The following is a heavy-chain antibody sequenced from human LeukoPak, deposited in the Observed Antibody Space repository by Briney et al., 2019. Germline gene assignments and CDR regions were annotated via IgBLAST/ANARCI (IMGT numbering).Heavy chain of an antibody. J-gene: IGHJ3*02. CDR2: IKSKTDGGTT. Sequence: GGSLRLSCAASGFTFSNAWMSWVRQAPGKGLEWVGRIKSKTDGGTTDYAAPVKGRFTISRDDSKNTLYLQMNSLKTEDTAVYYCTTEVRGDFWSGYSDAFDIWGQGTMVTVSS. CDR3: TTEVRGDFWSGYSDAFDI. D-gene: IGHD3-3*01. CDR1: GFTFSNAW. V-gene: IGHV3-15*01.